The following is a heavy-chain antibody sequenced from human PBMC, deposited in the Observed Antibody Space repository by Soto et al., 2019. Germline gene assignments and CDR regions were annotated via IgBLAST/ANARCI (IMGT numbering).Heavy chain of an antibody. CDR1: GDSVYSRPHS. Sequence: QVQLQESGPGLLKPTQTLSLTCTVSGDSVYSRPHSWTWIRQLPDKGLEYIGYIFYSGTTYYNPSLKDRVTISLDTSKNQFYLSLTSVTAADTAVYYCAGPTSYFEYCGQGTLVNVSS. CDR3: AGPTSYFEY. CDR2: IFYSGTT. J-gene: IGHJ4*02. V-gene: IGHV4-31*03.